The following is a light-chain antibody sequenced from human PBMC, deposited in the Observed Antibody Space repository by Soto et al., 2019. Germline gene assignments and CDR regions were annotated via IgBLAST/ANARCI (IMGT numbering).Light chain of an antibody. Sequence: EIVMTQSPATLSVSRGERATLSCRANQAISSNLAWYQQKPGQAPRLLIYGASTRATGIPDRFSGSGSGTEFTLIISSLQSEDFAVYYCQHYNNWLGTFGGGTKVEIK. CDR1: QAISSN. CDR2: GAS. V-gene: IGKV3-15*01. CDR3: QHYNNWLGT. J-gene: IGKJ4*01.